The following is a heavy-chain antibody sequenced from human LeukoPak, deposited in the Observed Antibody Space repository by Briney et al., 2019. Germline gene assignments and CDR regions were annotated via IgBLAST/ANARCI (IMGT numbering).Heavy chain of an antibody. CDR3: ATDFTYYYGSGGYCSFGI. CDR1: GYTLTELS. Sequence: GASVKVSCKVSGYTLTELSMHWVRQAPGKGLEWMGGFDPEDGETIYAQKFQGRVTMTEDTSTDTAYMELSSLRSEDTAVYYCATDFTYYYGSGGYCSFGIWGQGTMVTVSS. J-gene: IGHJ3*02. D-gene: IGHD3-10*01. V-gene: IGHV1-24*01. CDR2: FDPEDGET.